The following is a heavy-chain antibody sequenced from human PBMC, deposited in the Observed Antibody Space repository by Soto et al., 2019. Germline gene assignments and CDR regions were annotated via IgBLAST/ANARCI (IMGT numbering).Heavy chain of an antibody. CDR3: ARSYGSGSYYTDNWFDP. CDR1: GGSISSGGYY. CDR2: IYYSGST. J-gene: IGHJ5*02. D-gene: IGHD3-10*01. V-gene: IGHV4-31*03. Sequence: QVQLQESGPGLVKPSQTLSLTCTVSGGSISSGGYYWSWIRQHPGKGLEWIGYIYYSGSTYYNPSLKSRVTIPVDTSKNQFSLKLSSVTAADTAVYYCARSYGSGSYYTDNWFDPWGQGTLVTVSS.